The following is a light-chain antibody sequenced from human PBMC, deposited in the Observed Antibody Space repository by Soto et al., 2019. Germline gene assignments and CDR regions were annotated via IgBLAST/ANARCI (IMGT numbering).Light chain of an antibody. CDR2: QAS. Sequence: DIQMTQSPSTLSASIGDRVIITCRASQSVSYWLAWYQQKPGKAPKSLIYQASALGSGVPSRFSGSGSGTEFTLTISSLQPDDFATYYCQQYITYPITFGRGTEVEIK. J-gene: IGKJ4*01. CDR1: QSVSYW. CDR3: QQYITYPIT. V-gene: IGKV1-5*03.